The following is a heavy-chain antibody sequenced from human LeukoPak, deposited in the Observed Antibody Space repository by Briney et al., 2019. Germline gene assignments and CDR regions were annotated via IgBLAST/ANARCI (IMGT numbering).Heavy chain of an antibody. CDR3: ARARAFVWGSYRYIPYYFDP. Sequence: SETLSLTCAVYGDSFKNYYWTWIRQSPEKGLEWIGEINHGGLTSYNPSLESRLTLLVDTSKNQFSLNLRSVTATDTAVYFCARARAFVWGSYRYIPYYFDPWGQGTLVTVSS. J-gene: IGHJ5*02. D-gene: IGHD3-16*02. CDR1: GDSFKNYY. CDR2: INHGGLT. V-gene: IGHV4-34*01.